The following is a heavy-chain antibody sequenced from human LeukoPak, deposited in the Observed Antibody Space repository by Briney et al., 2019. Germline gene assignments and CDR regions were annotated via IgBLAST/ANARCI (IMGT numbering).Heavy chain of an antibody. CDR2: IHNSGTT. D-gene: IGHD3-10*01. CDR3: ARRYYYNLGSFPFDF. J-gene: IGHJ4*02. CDR1: GGPFSGYF. Sequence: SETLSLTCAVSGGPFSGYFWGWIRQSSGKGLEWIGEIHNSGTTNYNPSLNSRVTISEDTSKNQFYLDLSSVTAADTAVYYCARRYYYNLGSFPFDFWGQGTLVTVSS. V-gene: IGHV4-34*01.